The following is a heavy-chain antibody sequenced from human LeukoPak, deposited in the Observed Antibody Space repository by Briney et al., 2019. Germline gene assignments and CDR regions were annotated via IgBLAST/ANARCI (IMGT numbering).Heavy chain of an antibody. CDR3: ARADTVVINYFDY. J-gene: IGHJ4*02. CDR2: IYYSGST. CDR1: GGSISSGDYY. D-gene: IGHD4-23*01. V-gene: IGHV4-31*03. Sequence: SETLSLTCTVSGGSISSGDYYWSWIRQPLGKGLEWIGYIYYSGSTYYNPSLKSRVTISVDTSKNQFSLELSSVTAADTAVYYCARADTVVINYFDYWGQGTLVTVSS.